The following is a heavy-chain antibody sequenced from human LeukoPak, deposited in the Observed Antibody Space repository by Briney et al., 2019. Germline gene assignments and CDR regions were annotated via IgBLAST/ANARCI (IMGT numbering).Heavy chain of an antibody. D-gene: IGHD3-22*01. J-gene: IGHJ3*02. CDR1: GFTFSSYA. CDR2: IYSGGST. V-gene: IGHV3-66*01. Sequence: GGSLRLSCAASGFTFSSYAMSWVRQAPGRGLEWVSVIYSGGSTYYADSVKGRFTISRDNSKNTLYLQMNSLRAEDTAVYYCARDLSAYYYDSSGYLSAFDIWGQGTMVTVSS. CDR3: ARDLSAYYYDSSGYLSAFDI.